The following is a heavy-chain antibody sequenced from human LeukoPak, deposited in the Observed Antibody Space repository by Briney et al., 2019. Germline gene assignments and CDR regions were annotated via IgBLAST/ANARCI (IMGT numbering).Heavy chain of an antibody. CDR2: IYYSGST. D-gene: IGHD3-10*01. CDR1: GGFISSYY. CDR3: ARVGTYGSGSYLSWLDY. Sequence: SETLSLTCTVSGGFISSYYWSWIRQPPGKGLEWIGYIYYSGSTNYNPSLKSRVTISVDTSKNQFSLKLSSVTAADTAVYYCARVGTYGSGSYLSWLDYWGQGTLVTVSS. V-gene: IGHV4-59*01. J-gene: IGHJ4*02.